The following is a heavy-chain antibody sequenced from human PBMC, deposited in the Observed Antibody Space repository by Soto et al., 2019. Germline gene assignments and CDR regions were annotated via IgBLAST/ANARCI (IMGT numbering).Heavy chain of an antibody. CDR1: GGSISSSSYY. D-gene: IGHD4-17*01. V-gene: IGHV4-39*01. J-gene: IGHJ3*02. CDR3: ARRDGDFGAFDI. Sequence: PSETLSLTCTVSGGSISSSSYYWGWIRQPPGKGLEWIGSIYYSGSTYYNPSLKSRVTISVDTSKNQFSLKLSSVTAADTAVYYCARRDGDFGAFDIWGKGTMVTVSS. CDR2: IYYSGST.